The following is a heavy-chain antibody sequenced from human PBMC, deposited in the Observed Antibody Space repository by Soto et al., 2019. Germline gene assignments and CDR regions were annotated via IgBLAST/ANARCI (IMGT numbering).Heavy chain of an antibody. Sequence: SETLSLTCTVSGGSISSYYWSWIRQPPGKGLEWIGYIYYSGSTNYNPSLKSRVTISVDTSKNQFSLKLSSVTAADTAVYYCARSGSPDDSSGYYLFDYWGQGTLVTVSS. CDR2: IYYSGST. CDR3: ARSGSPDDSSGYYLFDY. V-gene: IGHV4-59*01. D-gene: IGHD3-22*01. CDR1: GGSISSYY. J-gene: IGHJ4*02.